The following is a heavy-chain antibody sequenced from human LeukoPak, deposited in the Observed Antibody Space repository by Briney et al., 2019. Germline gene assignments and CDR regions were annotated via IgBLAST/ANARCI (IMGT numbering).Heavy chain of an antibody. J-gene: IGHJ6*03. D-gene: IGHD1-1*01. CDR1: GFAFNSYS. V-gene: IGHV3-21*01. Sequence: GGCLRLSCAASGFAFNSYSIKSVRQAPGKGLEWVSSITSRSSHISSADAVKGRFTISRHNAKNALDLQMSSLRAEDTAVYYCARVAQGASTENYYYYYMDVWGKGTTVTVSS. CDR2: ITSRSSHI. CDR3: ARVAQGASTENYYYYYMDV.